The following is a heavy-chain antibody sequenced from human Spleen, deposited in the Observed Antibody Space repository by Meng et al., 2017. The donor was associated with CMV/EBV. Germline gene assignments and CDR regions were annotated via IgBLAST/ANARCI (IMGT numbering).Heavy chain of an antibody. D-gene: IGHD6-13*01. CDR1: GFTFIGYY. J-gene: IGHJ3*02. Sequence: GESLKISCAASGFTFIGYYMHWVRQAPGQGLEWMGWINPNGGGTNYAQKFQGRVTMTRDTSMSTAYMELSRLTSDDTAVYYCARRGIAARRSFDIWGQGTTVTVSS. CDR3: ARRGIAARRSFDI. V-gene: IGHV1-2*02. CDR2: INPNGGGT.